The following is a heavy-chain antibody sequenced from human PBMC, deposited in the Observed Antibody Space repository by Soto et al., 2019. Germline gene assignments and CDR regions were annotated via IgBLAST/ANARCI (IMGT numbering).Heavy chain of an antibody. D-gene: IGHD2-2*01. V-gene: IGHV3-21*01. J-gene: IGHJ6*03. CDR3: ARDGAYCSGTGCSDYSHYMDV. Sequence: EVQVLDSGGGLVKPGGSLRLSCAASGFTFRDYSMNWVRQAPGKGLEWVSSISSSSAYIYYADSLKGRFTVSRDNAKNSLYLQMNSLRAEDTAVYYCARDGAYCSGTGCSDYSHYMDVWGKGTTVTVSS. CDR2: ISSSSAYI. CDR1: GFTFRDYS.